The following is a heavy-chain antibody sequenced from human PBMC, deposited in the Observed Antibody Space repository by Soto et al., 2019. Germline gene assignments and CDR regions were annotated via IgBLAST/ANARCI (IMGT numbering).Heavy chain of an antibody. Sequence: QVQLVESGGGVVQPGRSLRLSCAASGFTFSSYGMHWVRQAPGKGLEWVAVRWYDGSNKYYADSVKGRFTISRDNSKNTLYLQMNFLRAEDMAVYYCARDYADYIVRSFYYYYGMDVWGQGTTVTVSS. CDR2: RWYDGSNK. CDR1: GFTFSSYG. CDR3: ARDYADYIVRSFYYYYGMDV. D-gene: IGHD4-17*01. V-gene: IGHV3-33*01. J-gene: IGHJ6*02.